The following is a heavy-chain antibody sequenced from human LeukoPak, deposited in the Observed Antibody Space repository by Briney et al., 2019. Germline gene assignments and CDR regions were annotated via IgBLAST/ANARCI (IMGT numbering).Heavy chain of an antibody. Sequence: SVKVSCKASGGTFSSYAISWVRQAPGQGLEWMGGIIPIFGTANYAQKFQGRVTITTDESTSTAYMELSSLRSEDTAVYYCARRRNSGYDYNWFDPWGQGTLVTVSS. D-gene: IGHD5-12*01. CDR2: IIPIFGTA. CDR1: GGTFSSYA. J-gene: IGHJ5*02. CDR3: ARRRNSGYDYNWFDP. V-gene: IGHV1-69*05.